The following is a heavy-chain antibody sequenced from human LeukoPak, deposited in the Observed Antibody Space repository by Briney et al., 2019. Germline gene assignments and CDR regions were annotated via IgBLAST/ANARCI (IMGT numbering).Heavy chain of an antibody. V-gene: IGHV3-23*01. D-gene: IGHD3-3*01. Sequence: GGSLRLSCAASGFTFSSYAMSWVRQAPGKGLEWVSAISGSGGSTYYADSVKGRFTISRDNSKNTLYVQMNSLRAEDTAVYYCAKVGLRFLEWLLPLDYWGQGTLVTVSS. J-gene: IGHJ4*02. CDR3: AKVGLRFLEWLLPLDY. CDR1: GFTFSSYA. CDR2: ISGSGGST.